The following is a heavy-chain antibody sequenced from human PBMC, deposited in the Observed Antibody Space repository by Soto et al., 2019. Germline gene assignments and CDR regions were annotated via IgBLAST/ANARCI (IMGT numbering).Heavy chain of an antibody. V-gene: IGHV3-30*18. CDR2: ISYDGSNK. CDR1: GFTFSSYG. CDR3: AKASGWYQATEYFQH. J-gene: IGHJ1*01. D-gene: IGHD6-19*01. Sequence: QVQLVESGGGVVQPGRSLRLSCAASGFTFSSYGMHWVRQAPGKGLEWVAVISYDGSNKYYADSVKGRFTISRDNSKNTLYLQMNRLRAEDTAVYYCAKASGWYQATEYFQHWGQGTLFTVSS.